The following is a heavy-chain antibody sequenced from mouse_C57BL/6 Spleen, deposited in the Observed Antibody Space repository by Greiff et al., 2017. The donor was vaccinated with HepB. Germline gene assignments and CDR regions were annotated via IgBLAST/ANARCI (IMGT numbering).Heavy chain of an antibody. CDR3: ARTATGAYYFDY. CDR1: GYTFTDYN. V-gene: IGHV1-22*01. CDR2: INPNNGGT. J-gene: IGHJ2*01. Sequence: VQLKQSGPELVKPGASVKMSCKASGYTFTDYNMHWVKQSHGKSLEWIGYINPNNGGTSYNQKFKGKATLTVNKSSSTAYMELRSLTSEDSAVYYCARTATGAYYFDYWGQGTTLTVSS. D-gene: IGHD3-2*01.